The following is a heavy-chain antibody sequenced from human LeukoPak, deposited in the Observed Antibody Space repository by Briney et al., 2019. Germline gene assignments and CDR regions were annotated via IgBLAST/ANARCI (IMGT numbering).Heavy chain of an antibody. CDR3: ARDPTPTQLWFRGTFDF. CDR2: ISSSGISM. D-gene: IGHD5-18*01. Sequence: GGSLRLSCAASGFTFSSYAMSWVRQAPGKGLEWVSYISSSGISMYYADSVKGRFTISRDKAKNSVYLQMNSLRVDDTAVYYCARDPTPTQLWFRGTFDFWGQGALVTVSS. CDR1: GFTFSSYA. V-gene: IGHV3-48*01. J-gene: IGHJ4*02.